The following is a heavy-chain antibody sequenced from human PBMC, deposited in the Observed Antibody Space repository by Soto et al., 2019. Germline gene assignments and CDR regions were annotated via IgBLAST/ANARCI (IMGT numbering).Heavy chain of an antibody. CDR1: GYTFTSYG. D-gene: IGHD6-13*01. CDR3: VRRHVSATGIDWFDP. V-gene: IGHV1-3*01. J-gene: IGHJ5*02. Sequence: QVQLVQSGTEVKKPGASVKVSCKASGYTFTSYGIHWVRQAPGQRLEWMGWINAANGDTKYSPKFQGRVTITGDTSAITAYIELSSLRSEDTAVYYCVRRHVSATGIDWFDPWGQGTLVTVSS. CDR2: INAANGDT.